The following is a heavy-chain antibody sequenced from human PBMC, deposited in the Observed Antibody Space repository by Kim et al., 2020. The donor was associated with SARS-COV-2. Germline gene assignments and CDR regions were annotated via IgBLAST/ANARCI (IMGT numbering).Heavy chain of an antibody. D-gene: IGHD6-13*01. CDR1: GYSFTSYW. CDR2: IYPGDSDT. Sequence: GESLKISCKGSGYSFTSYWIGWVRQMPGKGLEWMGIIYPGDSDTRYSPSFQGQVTISADKSISTAYLQWSSLKASDTAMYYCAGLLGAAAGTFGYYYGMDVWGQGTTVTVSS. CDR3: AGLLGAAAGTFGYYYGMDV. J-gene: IGHJ6*02. V-gene: IGHV5-51*01.